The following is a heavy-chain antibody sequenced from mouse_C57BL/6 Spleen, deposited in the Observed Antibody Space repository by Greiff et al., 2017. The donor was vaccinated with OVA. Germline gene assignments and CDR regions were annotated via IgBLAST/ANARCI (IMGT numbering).Heavy chain of an antibody. CDR1: GFTFSDYY. CDR3: ARVRSHYFDY. V-gene: IGHV5-16*01. Sequence: EVKLVESEGGLVQPGSSMKLSCTASGFTFSDYYMAWVRQVPEKGLEWVANINYDGSSTYYLDSLKSRFIISRDNAKNILYLQMSSLKSEDTATYYCARVRSHYFDYWGQGTTLTVSS. J-gene: IGHJ2*01. CDR2: INYDGSST.